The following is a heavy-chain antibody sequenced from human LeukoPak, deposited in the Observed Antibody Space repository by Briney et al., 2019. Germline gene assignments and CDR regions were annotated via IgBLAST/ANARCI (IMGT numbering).Heavy chain of an antibody. D-gene: IGHD3-10*01. V-gene: IGHV4-39*07. CDR1: GGSISSSSYY. CDR2: IYYSGST. Sequence: SETLSLTCTVSGGSISSSSYYWGWIRQPPGKGLEWIGSIYYSGSTYYNPSLKSRVTISVDTSKNQFSLKLSSVTAADTAVYYCARDPTYYYGSGSYYRFDPWGQGTLVTVSS. J-gene: IGHJ5*02. CDR3: ARDPTYYYGSGSYYRFDP.